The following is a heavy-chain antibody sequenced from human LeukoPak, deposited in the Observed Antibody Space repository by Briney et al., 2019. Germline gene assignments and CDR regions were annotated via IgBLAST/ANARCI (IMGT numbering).Heavy chain of an antibody. V-gene: IGHV1-18*01. Sequence: ASVKVSCKASGYTFTSYGISWVRQAPGQGLEWVGWISAYNGNTNYAQKLQGRVTMTTDTSTSTAYMELRSLRSDDTAVYYCVRATGTTSYYYGMDVWGQGTTVTVSS. CDR3: VRATGTTSYYYGMDV. J-gene: IGHJ6*02. CDR2: ISAYNGNT. D-gene: IGHD1-7*01. CDR1: GYTFTSYG.